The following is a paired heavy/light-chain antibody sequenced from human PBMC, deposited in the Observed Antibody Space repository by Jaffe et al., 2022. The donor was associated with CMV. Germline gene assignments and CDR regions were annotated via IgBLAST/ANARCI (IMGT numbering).Heavy chain of an antibody. Sequence: QVQLVQSGAEVKKPGASVKVSCKTSGYPFTEYGINWVRQAPGQGLEWMGWISPYKTQTHYAEKLRDRLTMTTDTSTSTAYMELRNLRSDDTAVYYCARDPGYASGRYWGQGTLVTVSS. V-gene: IGHV1-18*04. J-gene: IGHJ4*02. CDR3: ARDPGYASGRY. CDR1: GYPFTEYG. D-gene: IGHD2-15*01. CDR2: ISPYKTQT.
Light chain of an antibody. J-gene: IGKJ2*01. Sequence: DIVMTQSPLSLPVTPGESASISCRSSQSLLHSNGYNYLDWYLQKPGQSPQVVIYLGSNRASGVPDRFSGSGSGTDFTLKISRVEAEDVGVYYCMQALQTPRTFGQGTRLEIK. CDR2: LGS. CDR3: MQALQTPRT. CDR1: QSLLHSNGYNY. V-gene: IGKV2-28*01.